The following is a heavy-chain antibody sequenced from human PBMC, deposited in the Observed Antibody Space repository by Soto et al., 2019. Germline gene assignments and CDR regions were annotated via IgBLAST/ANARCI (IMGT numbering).Heavy chain of an antibody. CDR1: GGSFSGYY. CDR3: ARGRWGSYSLSYYYYYGMDV. CDR2: INHSGST. Sequence: PSETLSLTCAVYGGSFSGYYWSWIRQPPGKGLEWIGEINHSGSTNYNPSLKSRVTISVDTSKNQFSLKLSSVTAADTAVYYCARGRWGSYSLSYYYYYGMDVWGQGTTVTVS. V-gene: IGHV4-34*01. J-gene: IGHJ6*02. D-gene: IGHD1-26*01.